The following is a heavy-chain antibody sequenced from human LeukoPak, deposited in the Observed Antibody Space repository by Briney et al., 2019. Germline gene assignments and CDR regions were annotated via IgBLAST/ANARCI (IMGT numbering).Heavy chain of an antibody. V-gene: IGHV1-2*02. Sequence: ASVKISCKASGYSFTGYFMQWVRQAPGQGLEWMGWINPNSGDTNYAQKFQGRVTMTRDTSISTAYMELSRLRSDDAAVYYCARRFYYAMDVWGQGTTVTVSS. J-gene: IGHJ6*02. CDR3: ARRFYYAMDV. CDR2: INPNSGDT. CDR1: GYSFTGYF. D-gene: IGHD3-16*01.